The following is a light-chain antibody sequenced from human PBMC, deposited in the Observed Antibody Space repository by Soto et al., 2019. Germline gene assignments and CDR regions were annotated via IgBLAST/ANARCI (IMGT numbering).Light chain of an antibody. J-gene: IGKJ5*01. Sequence: EIVLTQSPGTLSLSPGEGATLSCRASQSVSSSSLAWYQQKPGQAPRLLIYGASRRATGIPDRFSGSGSGTDFTLTIRRLEPEDFAVYYCQQYGTSPDTFGQGTRLEIK. V-gene: IGKV3-20*01. CDR3: QQYGTSPDT. CDR1: QSVSSSS. CDR2: GAS.